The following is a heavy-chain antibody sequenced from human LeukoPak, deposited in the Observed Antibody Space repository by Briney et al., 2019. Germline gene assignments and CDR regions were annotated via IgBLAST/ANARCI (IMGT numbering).Heavy chain of an antibody. Sequence: SETLSLTCAVSGGSISSGGYSWSWIRQPPGKGLEWIGYIYHSGSTYHNPSLKSRVTISVDRSKNQFSLKLSSVTAADTAVYYCARGGDYSLYYFDYWGQGTLVTVSS. D-gene: IGHD4-17*01. V-gene: IGHV4-30-2*01. CDR1: GGSISSGGYS. J-gene: IGHJ4*02. CDR3: ARGGDYSLYYFDY. CDR2: IYHSGST.